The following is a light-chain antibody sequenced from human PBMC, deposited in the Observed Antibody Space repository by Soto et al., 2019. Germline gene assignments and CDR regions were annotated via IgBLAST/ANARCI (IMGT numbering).Light chain of an antibody. V-gene: IGKV1-6*01. J-gene: IGKJ2*01. CDR2: AAS. CDR1: QGIKND. Sequence: AIQMTQSPSSLSASVGDRVTITCRASQGIKNDVAWYQQKPGEAPKLLIYAASSLQSGVPPRFSGSGSGTDFTLTSSSLQPEDFATYYCLQDYNYPYTFGQGTKLEIK. CDR3: LQDYNYPYT.